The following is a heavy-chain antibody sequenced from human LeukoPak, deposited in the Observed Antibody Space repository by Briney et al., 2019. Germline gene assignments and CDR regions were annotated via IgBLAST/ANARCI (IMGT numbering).Heavy chain of an antibody. Sequence: SETLSLTCAVYGGSFSGYYWSWIRQPPGKGLEWIGEINHSGSTNYNPSLKSRVTISVDTSKNQFSLKLSSVTAADTAVYYCARGGFGALLLFDYWGQGTLVTVSS. CDR2: INHSGST. V-gene: IGHV4-34*01. J-gene: IGHJ4*02. CDR3: ARGGFGALLLFDY. D-gene: IGHD3-10*01. CDR1: GGSFSGYY.